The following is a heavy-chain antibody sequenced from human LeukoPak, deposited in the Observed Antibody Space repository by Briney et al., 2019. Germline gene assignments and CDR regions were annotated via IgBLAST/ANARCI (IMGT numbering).Heavy chain of an antibody. Sequence: SVKVSCKASGGTFSSYAISWVRQAPGQGLEWMGRIIPIFGTANYAQKFQGRVTITADESTSTAYMELSSLRSEDTAVYYCARDPVPAAIRDYYYYYMDVWGKGTTVTVSS. CDR2: IIPIFGTA. D-gene: IGHD2-2*01. V-gene: IGHV1-69*13. CDR1: GGTFSSYA. J-gene: IGHJ6*03. CDR3: ARDPVPAAIRDYYYYYMDV.